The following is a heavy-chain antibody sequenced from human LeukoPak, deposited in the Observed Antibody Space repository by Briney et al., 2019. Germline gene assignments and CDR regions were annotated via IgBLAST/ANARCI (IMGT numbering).Heavy chain of an antibody. CDR3: ARSDYGDLKRD. J-gene: IGHJ4*02. CDR2: IKQDGSEK. Sequence: GGSLRLSCAASGFTFSSYWMSWVRQAPGKGLEWVANIKQDGSEKYYVDSVKGRFTISGDNAKNSLYLQMNSLRAEDTAVYYCARSDYGDLKRDWGQGTLVTVSS. V-gene: IGHV3-7*05. D-gene: IGHD4-17*01. CDR1: GFTFSSYW.